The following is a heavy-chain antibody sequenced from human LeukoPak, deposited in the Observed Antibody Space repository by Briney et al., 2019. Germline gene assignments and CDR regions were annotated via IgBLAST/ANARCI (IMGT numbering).Heavy chain of an antibody. CDR2: ISSSGSTI. J-gene: IGHJ3*02. V-gene: IGHV3-11*01. D-gene: IGHD6-19*01. CDR1: GFTFSDYY. Sequence: GGSLRLSCAASGFTFSDYYMSWIRQAPGKGLEWVSYISSSGSTIYYADSVKGRFTISRDNAKNSLYLQMNSLRAEDTAVYYCASVAPYSSGPGAFDIWGQGTMVTVSS. CDR3: ASVAPYSSGPGAFDI.